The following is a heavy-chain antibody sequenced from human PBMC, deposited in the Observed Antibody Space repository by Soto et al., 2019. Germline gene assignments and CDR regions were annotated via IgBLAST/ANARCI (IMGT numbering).Heavy chain of an antibody. Sequence: GGSLRVSCAAAGFPVSSNDRSWVRQAPGKGLEWVSVIYSGGSTYYADSVKGRFTISRDNSKNTLYLQMNSLRAEDTAVYYCARDRTGRYYFDYWGQGTLVTVSS. J-gene: IGHJ4*02. V-gene: IGHV3-66*01. CDR3: ARDRTGRYYFDY. CDR2: IYSGGST. CDR1: GFPVSSND.